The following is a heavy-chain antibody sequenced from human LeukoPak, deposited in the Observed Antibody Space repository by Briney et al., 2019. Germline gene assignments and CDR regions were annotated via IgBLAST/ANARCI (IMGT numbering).Heavy chain of an antibody. CDR3: TREFLRSFDY. V-gene: IGHV3-33*01. J-gene: IGHJ4*02. CDR2: VWYDGTNK. D-gene: IGHD2/OR15-2a*01. Sequence: GGSLRLSCAASGFIFNNYGMHWVRQAPGKGLEWVAVVWYDGTNKYYADFVKGRFTISRDNSKNTLYLQINSLRAEDTAVYYCTREFLRSFDYWGQGTLVTVPS. CDR1: GFIFNNYG.